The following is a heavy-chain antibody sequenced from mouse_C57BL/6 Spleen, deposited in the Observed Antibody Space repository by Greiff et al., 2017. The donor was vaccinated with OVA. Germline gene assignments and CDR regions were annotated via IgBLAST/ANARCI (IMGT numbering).Heavy chain of an antibody. J-gene: IGHJ3*01. CDR2: ISSGSSTI. CDR1: GFTFSDYG. Sequence: DVQLVESGGGLVKPGGSLKLSCAASGFTFSDYGMHWVRQAPEKGLEWVAYISSGSSTIYYADTVKGRFTISRDNAKNTLFLQMTSLRSEDTAMYYCARRKAYDYDWFAYWGQGTLVTVSA. D-gene: IGHD2-4*01. CDR3: ARRKAYDYDWFAY. V-gene: IGHV5-17*01.